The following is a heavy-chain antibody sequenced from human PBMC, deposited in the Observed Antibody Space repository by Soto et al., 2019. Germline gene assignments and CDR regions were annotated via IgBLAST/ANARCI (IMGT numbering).Heavy chain of an antibody. CDR1: AFSLTSCS. D-gene: IGHD5-12*01. Sequence: PGGSLKLSCVTSAFSLTSCSTSWVRQTPGKGLEWVSALSRSGGATYYADSVKGRFTISRDTSTNTLYHQRSNLGAEDTAIYYCAKGEMATIRDSFDPWGQGTRVTVSS. V-gene: IGHV3-23*01. J-gene: IGHJ5*02. CDR3: AKGEMATIRDSFDP. CDR2: LSRSGGAT.